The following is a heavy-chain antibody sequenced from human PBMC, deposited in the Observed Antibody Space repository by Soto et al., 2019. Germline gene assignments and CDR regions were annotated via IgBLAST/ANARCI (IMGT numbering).Heavy chain of an antibody. CDR3: ARDRTMVG. Sequence: QVQLQESGPGLVKPSETLSLTCTVSGGSVSSGSYYWSWIRQPPGKGLEWIGYIYYSGSTNYNPSLKSRVTISVDTSKNQFYLKLSSVTAADTAVYYCARDRTMVGWGQGTLVTVSS. V-gene: IGHV4-61*01. CDR2: IYYSGST. J-gene: IGHJ4*02. CDR1: GGSVSSGSYY. D-gene: IGHD3-10*01.